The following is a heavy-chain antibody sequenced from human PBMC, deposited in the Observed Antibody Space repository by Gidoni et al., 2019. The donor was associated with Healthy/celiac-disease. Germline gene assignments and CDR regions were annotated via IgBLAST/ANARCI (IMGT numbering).Heavy chain of an antibody. Sequence: LQLQESGPGLVKPSETLSLTCTVSGGSISSSSYYCGWIRQPPGKGLEWIGSIYYSGSTYYSPSLKSRVTISVDTSKNQFSLKLSSVTAADTAVYYCARQAGYCSGGSCYFGGFDYWGQGTLVTVSS. CDR1: GGSISSSSYY. CDR3: ARQAGYCSGGSCYFGGFDY. V-gene: IGHV4-39*01. CDR2: IYYSGST. J-gene: IGHJ4*02. D-gene: IGHD2-15*01.